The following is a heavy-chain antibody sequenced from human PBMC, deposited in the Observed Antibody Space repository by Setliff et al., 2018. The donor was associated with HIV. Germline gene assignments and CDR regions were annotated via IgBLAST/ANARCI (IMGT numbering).Heavy chain of an antibody. D-gene: IGHD3-22*01. V-gene: IGHV4-4*07. Sequence: PSETLSLTCTVSGAGIISYSWSWIRQPAGKGLEWIGRVYSSGSTNYNPSLKSRVTISVDTSKNQFSLKLSSVTAADTAVYYCARGLSFYDPGGFDYWGQGTLVTVS. CDR1: GAGIISYS. J-gene: IGHJ4*02. CDR3: ARGLSFYDPGGFDY. CDR2: VYSSGST.